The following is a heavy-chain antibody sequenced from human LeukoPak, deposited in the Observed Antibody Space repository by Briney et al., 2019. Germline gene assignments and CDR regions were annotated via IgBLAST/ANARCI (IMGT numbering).Heavy chain of an antibody. CDR3: ARGRYFDWLLYY. J-gene: IGHJ4*02. CDR1: GFTFSSYS. V-gene: IGHV3-21*01. CDR2: ISSSSSYI. Sequence: GGSLRLPCAASGFTFSSYSMNWIRQAPGKGLEWVSSISSSSSYIYYADSVKGRFTISRDNAKNSLYLQMNSLRAEDTAVYYCARGRYFDWLLYYWGQGTLVTVSS. D-gene: IGHD3-9*01.